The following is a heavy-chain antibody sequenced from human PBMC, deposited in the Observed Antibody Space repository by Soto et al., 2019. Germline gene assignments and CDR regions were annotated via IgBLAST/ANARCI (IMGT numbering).Heavy chain of an antibody. D-gene: IGHD6-13*01. V-gene: IGHV3-33*01. Sequence: GALRLSCAASGFIFSSYGMHWVRQAPGKGLEWVAVIWYDGNNKYYADSVKGRFSISRDNSKNTLFLQMNSLKADDTAVYYCAARIRAATMFDYWGRGTLVTVSS. CDR2: IWYDGNNK. CDR3: AARIRAATMFDY. J-gene: IGHJ4*02. CDR1: GFIFSSYG.